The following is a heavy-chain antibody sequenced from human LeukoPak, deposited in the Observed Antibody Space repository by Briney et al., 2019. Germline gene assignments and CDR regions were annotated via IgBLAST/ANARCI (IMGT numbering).Heavy chain of an antibody. CDR2: IIPIFGTA. J-gene: IGHJ4*02. CDR1: GYTFTSYG. V-gene: IGHV1-69*13. CDR3: ARGEMGYSGYRLDY. Sequence: SVKASCKASGYTFTSYGISWVRQAPGQGLEWMGGIIPIFGTANYAQKFQGRVTITADESTSTAYMELSSLRSEDTAVYYCARGEMGYSGYRLDYWGQGTLVTVSS. D-gene: IGHD5-12*01.